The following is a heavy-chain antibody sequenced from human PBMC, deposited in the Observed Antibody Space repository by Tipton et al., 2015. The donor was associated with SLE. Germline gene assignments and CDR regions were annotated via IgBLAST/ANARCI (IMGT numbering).Heavy chain of an antibody. J-gene: IGHJ1*01. D-gene: IGHD3-16*01. Sequence: TLSLTCTVSGTSISGYYWNWIRQSPGRGLEWVGYISYSGNTNYNPSLKRRVTISVDTSKTHFSLNLSSVTAADTAVYYCARGGLGGDRRGSICRGLWGQGALVPVSS. V-gene: IGHV4-59*01. CDR1: GTSISGYY. CDR3: ARGGLGGDRRGSICRGL. CDR2: ISYSGNT.